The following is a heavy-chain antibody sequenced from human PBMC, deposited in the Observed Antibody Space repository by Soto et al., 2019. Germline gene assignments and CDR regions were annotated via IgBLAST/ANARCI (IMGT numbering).Heavy chain of an antibody. CDR2: INAGNGNT. J-gene: IGHJ4*02. Sequence: ASVNVSCKASVYTYTSYGMHWVRQAPGQRLEWMGWINAGNGNTKYSQKFQGRVTITRDTSASTAYMELSSLRSEDTAVYYCARGLGGARTYFDYWGQGTLVTVSS. D-gene: IGHD3-10*01. CDR1: VYTYTSYG. V-gene: IGHV1-3*01. CDR3: ARGLGGARTYFDY.